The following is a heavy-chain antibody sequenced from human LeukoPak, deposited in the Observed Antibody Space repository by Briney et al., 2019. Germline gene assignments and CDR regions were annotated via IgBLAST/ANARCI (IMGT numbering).Heavy chain of an antibody. D-gene: IGHD6-19*01. Sequence: GGSLRLSCAASGFTFSSYAMSWVRQAPGKGLEWVSAISGSGGSTYYADSVKGRFTISRDNAKNSLYLQMNNLRAEDTAVYYCARAWFDNSDWYRLDVWGKGTTVTVSS. J-gene: IGHJ6*04. CDR3: ARAWFDNSDWYRLDV. CDR1: GFTFSSYA. V-gene: IGHV3-23*01. CDR2: ISGSGGST.